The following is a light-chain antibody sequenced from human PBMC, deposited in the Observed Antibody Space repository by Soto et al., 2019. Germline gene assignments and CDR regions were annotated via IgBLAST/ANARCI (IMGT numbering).Light chain of an antibody. V-gene: IGKV1D-12*01. CDR2: AAS. CDR1: EDISYW. Sequence: DIQMTQTPSSVSASVGDRVTITCRASEDISYWVAWYQQKPGKAPKLLIHAASSLHSGGPSRFSGSESGTDFTLTITGLQPEDFATYYCQQANSFPYTFGQGNKVDMK. CDR3: QQANSFPYT. J-gene: IGKJ2*01.